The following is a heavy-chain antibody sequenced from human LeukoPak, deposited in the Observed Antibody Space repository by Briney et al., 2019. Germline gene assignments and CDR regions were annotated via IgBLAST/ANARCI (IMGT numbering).Heavy chain of an antibody. CDR1: GYTFTGYY. V-gene: IGHV1-2*02. Sequence: EASVKVSCKASGYTFTGYYMHWVRQAPGQGLEWMGWINPNSGGTNYAQKFQGRVTMTRDTSISTAYMELSRLRSDDTAVYYCARDLMVRGAPRPDVWGKGTTVTVSS. J-gene: IGHJ6*04. CDR3: ARDLMVRGAPRPDV. CDR2: INPNSGGT. D-gene: IGHD3-10*01.